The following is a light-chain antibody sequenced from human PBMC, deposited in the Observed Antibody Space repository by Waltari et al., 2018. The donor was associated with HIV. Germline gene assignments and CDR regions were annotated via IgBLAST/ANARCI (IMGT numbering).Light chain of an antibody. V-gene: IGKV1-17*01. CDR2: GAS. CDR1: QGIRNN. J-gene: IGKJ1*01. Sequence: DIQMTQSPSSLSASVGDRVTISCRASQGIRNNLGWFQQKPGKAPQRLIFGASSLHPGVPSRFSGSGSGTEFTLTISSLQPEDFATYYCLQHNNYPRTFGRGTKVEIK. CDR3: LQHNNYPRT.